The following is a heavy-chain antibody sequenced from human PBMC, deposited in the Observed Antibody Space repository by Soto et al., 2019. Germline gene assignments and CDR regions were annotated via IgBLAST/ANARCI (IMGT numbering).Heavy chain of an antibody. Sequence: SETLSLTCTVSGGSISSSSYYWGWIRQPPGKGLEWIGSIYYSGSTYYNPSLKSRVTISVDTSKNQFSLKLSSVTAADTAVYYCAGIGGMAFDIWGQGTMVTVSS. J-gene: IGHJ3*02. V-gene: IGHV4-39*01. CDR3: AGIGGMAFDI. CDR1: GGSISSSSYY. D-gene: IGHD3-16*01. CDR2: IYYSGST.